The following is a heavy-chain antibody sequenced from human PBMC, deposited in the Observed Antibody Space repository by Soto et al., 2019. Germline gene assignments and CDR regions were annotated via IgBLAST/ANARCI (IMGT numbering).Heavy chain of an antibody. Sequence: PGGSLRLSCAASASIFKGHGMHWVRQAPGKGLDCVAIIRFDGSDEHYGDSVKGRFTISRDNSNNMLYLQMNSLRAEDTAFYYCARDGVGATTFFGFLDYWGQGTQVTVSS. CDR3: ARDGVGATTFFGFLDY. CDR1: ASIFKGHG. CDR2: IRFDGSDE. J-gene: IGHJ4*02. V-gene: IGHV3-33*08. D-gene: IGHD1-26*01.